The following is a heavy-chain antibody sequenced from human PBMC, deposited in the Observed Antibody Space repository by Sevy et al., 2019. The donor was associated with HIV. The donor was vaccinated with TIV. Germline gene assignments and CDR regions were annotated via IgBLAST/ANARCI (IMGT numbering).Heavy chain of an antibody. J-gene: IGHJ4*02. D-gene: IGHD1-26*01. CDR2: ISSSGVYE. CDR1: GFSFNTYT. V-gene: IGHV3-21*01. CDR3: ARVPDSGGRGRADY. Sequence: GGSLRLSCAASGFSFNTYTFYWVRQAPGEGLEWISSISSSGVYEYYADSVRSRFTISRDNAKNSLSLQMNGLRVEDTGVYYCARVPDSGGRGRADYWGQGTRVTVSS.